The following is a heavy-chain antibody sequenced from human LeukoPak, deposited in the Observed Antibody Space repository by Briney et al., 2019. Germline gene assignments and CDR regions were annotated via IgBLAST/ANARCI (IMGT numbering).Heavy chain of an antibody. D-gene: IGHD5-24*01. CDR1: GYTFSSYY. J-gene: IGHJ4*02. Sequence: ASVKVSCKASGYTFSSYYMHWVRRAPGQGLEWMGIIDPSGGSTSYAPEFQGRVAMSRDASTSTVYMEVSSLRSEDTAIYHCAKDRNAMATSDADYWGQGTLVTVSS. V-gene: IGHV1-46*01. CDR2: IDPSGGST. CDR3: AKDRNAMATSDADY.